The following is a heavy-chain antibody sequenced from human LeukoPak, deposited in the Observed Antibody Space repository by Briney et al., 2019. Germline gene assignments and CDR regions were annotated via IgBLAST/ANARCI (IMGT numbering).Heavy chain of an antibody. D-gene: IGHD3-22*01. CDR1: GFTLSSYW. CDR2: INSDGSST. Sequence: GGSLRLSCAASGFTLSSYWMHWVRQAPGKGLVWVSRINSDGSSTSYADSVKGRFTISRDNAKNTLYLQMNSLRAEDTAVYYCAREAMIGYYFDYWGQGTLVTVSS. J-gene: IGHJ4*02. CDR3: AREAMIGYYFDY. V-gene: IGHV3-74*01.